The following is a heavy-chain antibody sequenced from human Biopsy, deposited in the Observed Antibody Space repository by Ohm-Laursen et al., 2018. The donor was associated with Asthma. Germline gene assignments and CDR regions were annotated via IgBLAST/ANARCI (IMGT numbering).Heavy chain of an antibody. V-gene: IGHV3-30*18. CDR2: VSSHWHSK. J-gene: IGHJ3*02. D-gene: IGHD1-1*01. Sequence: SLRHSCTPSGFLFRQFRMHWLREAAAKGLAWVAGVSSHWHSKYYVVSVKGRFTISRDNSKSRLYLQMDSLRAADAAVYYCAKCQEDRGSDALHTWGQGEKVAVSS. CDR3: AKCQEDRGSDALHT. CDR1: GFLFRQFR.